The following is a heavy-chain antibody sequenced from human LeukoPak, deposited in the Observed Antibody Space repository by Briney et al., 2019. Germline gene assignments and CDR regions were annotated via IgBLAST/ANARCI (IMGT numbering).Heavy chain of an antibody. J-gene: IGHJ4*02. D-gene: IGHD5-18*01. CDR1: GGSMSSSSYY. CDR3: AGGGKQLRLPPY. Sequence: PSETLSLTCTVSGGSMSSSSYYWGWIRQPPGKGLEWIGSIYYSGSTYYNPSLKSRVTMSVDTSKNQFSLKLSSVTAADTAVYYCAGGGKQLRLPPYWGQGTLVTVSS. CDR2: IYYSGST. V-gene: IGHV4-39*01.